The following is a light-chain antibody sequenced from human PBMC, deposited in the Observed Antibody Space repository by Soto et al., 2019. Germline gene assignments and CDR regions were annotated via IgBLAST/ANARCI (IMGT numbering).Light chain of an antibody. CDR2: GAS. CDR1: QSVSSN. V-gene: IGKV3-15*01. J-gene: IGKJ1*01. Sequence: EIVMTQSPATLSVSPGERATLSCRASQSVSSNLAWYQQKPGQAPRLLIYGASTRATGIPARFSGSGSGTEFTITISSLQSEDVAVYYCQQYNNWLTWTFGQGTKVEIK. CDR3: QQYNNWLTWT.